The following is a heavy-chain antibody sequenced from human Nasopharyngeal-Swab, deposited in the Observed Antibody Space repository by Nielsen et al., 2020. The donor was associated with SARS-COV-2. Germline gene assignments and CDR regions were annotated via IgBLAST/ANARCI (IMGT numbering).Heavy chain of an antibody. CDR3: ARSYTTGELWFRELLPRGWFDP. CDR2: ISWNSGSI. D-gene: IGHD3-10*01. V-gene: IGHV3-9*01. J-gene: IGHJ5*02. Sequence: VRQAPGKGLEWVSGISWNSGSIGYADSVKGRFTISRDNAKNSLYLQMNSLRSEDTAVYYCARSYTTGELWFRELLPRGWFDPWGQGTLVTVSS.